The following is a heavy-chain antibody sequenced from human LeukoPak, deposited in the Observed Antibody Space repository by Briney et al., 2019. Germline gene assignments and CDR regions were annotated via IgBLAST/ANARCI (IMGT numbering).Heavy chain of an antibody. Sequence: SETLSLTCALYGGSFSGYYWSWIRQPPGRGLEWIGEINHSGSTNYNPSLKSRVTISVDTSKNQFSLKLSSVTAADTAVYYCARYCSGGSCYSGPDGYWGQGTLVTVSS. V-gene: IGHV4-34*01. CDR3: ARYCSGGSCYSGPDGY. D-gene: IGHD2-15*01. CDR1: GGSFSGYY. J-gene: IGHJ4*02. CDR2: INHSGST.